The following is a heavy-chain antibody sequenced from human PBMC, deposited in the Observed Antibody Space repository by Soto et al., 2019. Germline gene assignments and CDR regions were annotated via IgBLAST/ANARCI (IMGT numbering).Heavy chain of an antibody. D-gene: IGHD3-3*01. V-gene: IGHV4-30-2*01. CDR1: GGSISSGGYS. CDR2: IYHSGST. CDR3: AREAEWDFWSGYLDY. J-gene: IGHJ4*02. Sequence: QLQLQESGSGLVKPSQTLSLTCAVSGGSISSGGYSWSWIRQPPGKGLEWIGYIYHSGSTYYNPSLKSRVTRSVDRSKNQFALKLSSVTAADTAVYYCAREAEWDFWSGYLDYWGQGTLVTVSS.